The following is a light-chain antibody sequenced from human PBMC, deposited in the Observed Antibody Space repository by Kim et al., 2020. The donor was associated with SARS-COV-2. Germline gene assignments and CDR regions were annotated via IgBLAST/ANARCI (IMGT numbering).Light chain of an antibody. V-gene: IGLV3-25*03. J-gene: IGLJ3*02. CDR1: ALPKQY. CDR3: ESTDSSGSYRV. CDR2: KAS. Sequence: SYELTQPPSVSVSPGQTARITCSGDALPKQYAYWYQQKTGQAPVLVMCKASERPSGISERFSGSSSGTTVTFTISGAQAEDEADYYCESTDSSGSYRVFG.